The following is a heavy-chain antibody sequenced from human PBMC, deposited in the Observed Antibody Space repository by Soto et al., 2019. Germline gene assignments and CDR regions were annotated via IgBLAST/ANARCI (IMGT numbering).Heavy chain of an antibody. CDR1: GFTFSNYA. CDR3: ASDGESGGYSYYWDV. J-gene: IGHJ6*03. Sequence: QVQLVESGGGVVQPGRSLRLSCAVSGFTFSNYAMYWVRQAPGKGLEWVAVIWYDGSNKYYADSVKGRFTISRGDSKNTLYLQMNSLRAEDTAVYYCASDGESGGYSYYWDVWGKGTTVTVAS. V-gene: IGHV3-33*01. D-gene: IGHD1-26*01. CDR2: IWYDGSNK.